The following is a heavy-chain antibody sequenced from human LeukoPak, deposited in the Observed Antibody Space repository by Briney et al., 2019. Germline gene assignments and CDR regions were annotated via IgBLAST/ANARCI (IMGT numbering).Heavy chain of an antibody. V-gene: IGHV4-30-4*08. D-gene: IGHD5-18*01. Sequence: SETLSLTCAVYGGSFSGYYWSWIRQPPGKGLEWIGCIYYSGSTYYNPSLKSRLTISAHTSKNQFSLKLSSVTAADTAVYYCARDSGYSYGPFDYWGQGTLVTVSS. CDR3: ARDSGYSYGPFDY. CDR2: IYYSGST. J-gene: IGHJ4*02. CDR1: GGSFSGYY.